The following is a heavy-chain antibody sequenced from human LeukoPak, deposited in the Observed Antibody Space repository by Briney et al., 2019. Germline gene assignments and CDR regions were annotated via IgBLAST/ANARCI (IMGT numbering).Heavy chain of an antibody. Sequence: GGSLRLSCAASVFTFSSYEMNWVRQAPGKGLEWVSYISSSGSTIYYADSVKGRFTISRDNSKNTLYLQMNSLRAEDTAVYYCARDHRVRGPKPFSFDYWGQGTLVTVSS. CDR2: ISSSGSTI. V-gene: IGHV3-48*03. J-gene: IGHJ4*02. CDR3: ARDHRVRGPKPFSFDY. D-gene: IGHD3-10*01. CDR1: VFTFSSYE.